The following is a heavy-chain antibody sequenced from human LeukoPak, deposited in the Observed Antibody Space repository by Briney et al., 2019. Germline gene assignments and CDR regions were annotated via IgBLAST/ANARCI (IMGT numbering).Heavy chain of an antibody. CDR2: INPSGGST. Sequence: ASVKVSCKASGYTFTGYYMHWVRQAPGQGLEWMGIINPSGGSTSYAQKFQGRVTMTRDTSTSTVYMELSSLRSEDTAVYYCARDFGPVDGTIFGVVISAYGMDVWGQGTTVTVSS. D-gene: IGHD3-3*01. V-gene: IGHV1-46*01. J-gene: IGHJ6*02. CDR3: ARDFGPVDGTIFGVVISAYGMDV. CDR1: GYTFTGYY.